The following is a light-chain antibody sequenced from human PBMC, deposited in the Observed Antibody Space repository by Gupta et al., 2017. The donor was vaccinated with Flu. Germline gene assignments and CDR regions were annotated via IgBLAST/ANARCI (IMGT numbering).Light chain of an antibody. CDR3: AAGDDSRSGPV. CDR2: RNN. V-gene: IGLV1-47*01. J-gene: IGLJ3*02. CDR1: SSKIGGNC. Sequence: RVSNSCPGSSSKIGGNCVCCDQQLAGTAPNILMNRNNHRRSGVPDGFSGSKSGTSATVASSGLRAVEEADYYCAAGDDSRSGPVFGGGTKLTVL.